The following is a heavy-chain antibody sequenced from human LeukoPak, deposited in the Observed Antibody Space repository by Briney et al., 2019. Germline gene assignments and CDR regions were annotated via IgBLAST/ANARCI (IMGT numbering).Heavy chain of an antibody. D-gene: IGHD5-18*01. CDR3: AGGSVQLWLRDTYYYMDV. V-gene: IGHV3-20*04. CDR2: INWNGRIT. CDR1: GFTFDDYA. Sequence: PGGSLTLSCAASGFTFDDYAMNWVRQVPGRGLEWVSGINWNGRITEYADSVKDRFTISRQNTKNSLYLYMNNLGGEDTALYFCAGGSVQLWLRDTYYYMDVWGKGTTVTVSS. J-gene: IGHJ6*03.